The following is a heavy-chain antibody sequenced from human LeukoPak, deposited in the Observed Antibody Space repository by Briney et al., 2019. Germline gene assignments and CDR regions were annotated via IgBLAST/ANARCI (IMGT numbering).Heavy chain of an antibody. CDR2: IYYSGST. V-gene: IGHV4-39*01. CDR1: GGSISSSSYY. D-gene: IGHD1-1*01. CDR3: ARPPGSGTTGDDY. J-gene: IGHJ4*02. Sequence: PSETLSLTCTVSGGSISSSSYYWGWIRQPPGKGLEWIGSIYYSGSTYYNPSLKSRVTISVDTSKNQFSLKLSSVIAADTAVYYCARPPGSGTTGDDYWGQGTLVTVSS.